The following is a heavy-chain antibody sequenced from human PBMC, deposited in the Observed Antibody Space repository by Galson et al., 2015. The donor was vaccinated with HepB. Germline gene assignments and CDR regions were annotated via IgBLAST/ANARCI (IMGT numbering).Heavy chain of an antibody. J-gene: IGHJ5*02. CDR2: IDPSDSYT. CDR3: ARQGGVYGWFDP. Sequence: QSGAEVKKPGESLKISCKGSGYSFTSYWINWVRQMPGKGLEWMGRIDPSDSYTNYSPSFQGHVTISADKSISTAYLQWSSLKASDTAMYYCARQGGVYGWFDPWGQGTLVTVSS. V-gene: IGHV5-10-1*01. D-gene: IGHD3-10*01. CDR1: GYSFTSYW.